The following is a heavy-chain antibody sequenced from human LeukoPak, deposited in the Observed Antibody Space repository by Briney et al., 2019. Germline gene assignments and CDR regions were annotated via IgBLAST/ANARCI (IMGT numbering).Heavy chain of an antibody. CDR2: ISSSSGAI. V-gene: IGHV3-48*02. CDR1: GFTFSSYG. CDR3: ARGSPWELDC. J-gene: IGHJ4*02. D-gene: IGHD3-10*01. Sequence: PGRSLRLSCAASGFTFSSYGMHWVRQAPGKGLDWVSYISSSSGAIYYADSVRGRFTISRDNAKNSLYMQMNSLRDEDTAVYYCARGSPWELDCWGQGTLVTVSS.